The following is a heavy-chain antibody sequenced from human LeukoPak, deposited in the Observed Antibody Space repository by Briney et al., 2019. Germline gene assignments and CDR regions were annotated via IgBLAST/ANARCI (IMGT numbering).Heavy chain of an antibody. CDR3: ARAGVGARFEDF. D-gene: IGHD1-26*01. Sequence: GGSLRLSCVASGFAFSSYSMNWVRQAPGKGLEWVSSISSSSSYIYYADSVKGRFTISRDNAKNSLYLQMNSLRDEDTAVYYCARAGVGARFEDFWGQGTLVTVSS. J-gene: IGHJ4*02. CDR2: ISSSSSYI. CDR1: GFAFSSYS. V-gene: IGHV3-21*01.